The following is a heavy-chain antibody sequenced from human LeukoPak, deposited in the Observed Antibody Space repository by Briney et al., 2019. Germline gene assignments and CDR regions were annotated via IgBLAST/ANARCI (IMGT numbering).Heavy chain of an antibody. J-gene: IGHJ4*02. V-gene: IGHV3-48*01. CDR2: ISLSSSTI. CDR1: GFTFSSYN. D-gene: IGHD6-19*01. CDR3: ARDFEQWPFSFDY. Sequence: GGSLRLSCAASGFTFSSYNMNWVRQAPGKGLEWVSYISLSSSTIYYADSVKGRFTISRDNSKNTLYLQMNSLRAEDTAVYYCARDFEQWPFSFDYWGQGTLVTVSS.